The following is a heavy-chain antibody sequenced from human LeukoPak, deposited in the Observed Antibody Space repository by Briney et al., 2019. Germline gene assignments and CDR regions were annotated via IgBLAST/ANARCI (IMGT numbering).Heavy chain of an antibody. V-gene: IGHV1-8*01. CDR1: GYTFTSYD. Sequence: GASVKVSCKASGYTFTSYDINWVRQATGQGLEWMGWMNPNSGNTGYAQKFQGRVTMTRNTSISTAYMELSSLRSEDTAVYYCARGPHYDFWSDYYYYGMDVWGQGTTVTVSS. J-gene: IGHJ6*02. CDR2: MNPNSGNT. CDR3: ARGPHYDFWSDYYYYGMDV. D-gene: IGHD3-3*01.